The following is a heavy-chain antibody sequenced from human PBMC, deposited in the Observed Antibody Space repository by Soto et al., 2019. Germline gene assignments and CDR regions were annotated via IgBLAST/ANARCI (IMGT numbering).Heavy chain of an antibody. J-gene: IGHJ6*02. CDR2: IYSGGST. D-gene: IGHD5-12*01. Sequence: EVQLVESGGGLVQPGGSLRLSCAASGFTVSSNYMSWVRQAPGKGLEWVSVIYSGGSTYYADSVKGRFTISRHNSKNTLDLQLYSLGAGDAAVYYCASRRDGYDLSYGMDVWGRGTTVNVSS. V-gene: IGHV3-53*04. CDR1: GFTVSSNY. CDR3: ASRRDGYDLSYGMDV.